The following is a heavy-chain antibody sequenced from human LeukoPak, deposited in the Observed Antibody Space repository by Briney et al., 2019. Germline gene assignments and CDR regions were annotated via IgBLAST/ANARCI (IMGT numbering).Heavy chain of an antibody. CDR3: ATSGRRAGAYYFDY. V-gene: IGHV1-24*01. CDR1: GYTLTELS. CDR2: FDPEDGET. D-gene: IGHD1-26*01. J-gene: IGHJ4*02. Sequence: ASVKVSCKVSGYTLTELSMHWVRQAPGKGLEWMGGFDPEDGETIYAQKFQGRVTMTEDTSTDTAYVELSSLRSEDTAVYYCATSGRRAGAYYFDYWDQGTLVTVSS.